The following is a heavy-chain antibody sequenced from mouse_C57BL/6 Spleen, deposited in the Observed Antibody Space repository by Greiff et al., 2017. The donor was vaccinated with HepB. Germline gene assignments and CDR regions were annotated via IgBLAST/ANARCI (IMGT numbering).Heavy chain of an antibody. CDR1: GYTFTSYW. J-gene: IGHJ2*01. D-gene: IGHD2-3*01. CDR2: IYPGNSYT. Sequence: VQLQQSGTVLARPGASVKMSCKTSGYTFTSYWMHWVKQRPGQGLEWIGAIYPGNSYTSYNQKFKGKAKLTAVTSDSTAYMELSSLTNEDSAVYYCTSERFYDGYLYFDYWGQGTTLTVSS. V-gene: IGHV1-5*01. CDR3: TSERFYDGYLYFDY.